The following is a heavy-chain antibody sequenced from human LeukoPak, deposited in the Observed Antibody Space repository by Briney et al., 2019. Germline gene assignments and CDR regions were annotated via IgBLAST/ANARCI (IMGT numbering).Heavy chain of an antibody. CDR2: ISSSSSTI. CDR1: GFTFSSYS. J-gene: IGHJ4*02. D-gene: IGHD3-22*01. Sequence: GGSLRLSCAASGFTFSSYSMNWVRQAPGKGLEWVSYISSSSSTIYYADSVKGRFTISRDNAKNSLYLQMNSLRAEDTAVYYCARAYYYDSSGYYGVIFDYFDYWGQGTLVTVSS. V-gene: IGHV3-48*04. CDR3: ARAYYYDSSGYYGVIFDYFDY.